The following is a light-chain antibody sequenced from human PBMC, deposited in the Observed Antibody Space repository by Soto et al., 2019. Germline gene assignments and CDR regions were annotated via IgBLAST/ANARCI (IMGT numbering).Light chain of an antibody. CDR1: QSISSW. CDR3: QQYNRSYT. Sequence: DIQMTQSPSTLSASVGDRVTITCRASQSISSWLAWYQQKPGKAPKLRIYDAYRLASGVPSRFSGSGSETEFTFTISSLQPDDFETYYCQQYNRSYTFGQGTKLEIK. V-gene: IGKV1-5*01. J-gene: IGKJ2*01. CDR2: DAY.